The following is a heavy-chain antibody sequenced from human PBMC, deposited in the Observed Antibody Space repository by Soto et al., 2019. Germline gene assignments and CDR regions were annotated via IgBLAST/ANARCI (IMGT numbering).Heavy chain of an antibody. D-gene: IGHD1-26*01. V-gene: IGHV3-23*01. J-gene: IGHJ4*02. Sequence: EMQVLESGGGLVQPGGSLRLSCAASGFTFSSYGMNWVRQAPGKGLEWVSGIRSDGDTTYNADSGKGRFTVSRDTSKNTVDLQMNSLRAEDTAVYYCAKGKGVGATPDGANCWGQGTLVTVSS. CDR2: IRSDGDTT. CDR1: GFTFSSYG. CDR3: AKGKGVGATPDGANC.